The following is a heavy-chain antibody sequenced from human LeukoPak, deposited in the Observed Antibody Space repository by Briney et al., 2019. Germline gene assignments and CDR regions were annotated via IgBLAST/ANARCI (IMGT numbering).Heavy chain of an antibody. CDR1: GGSISSSNHY. CDR2: ISSSGSTI. Sequence: LSLTCTVSGGSISSSNHYWGWIRQPPGKGLEWVSYISSSGSTIYYADSVKGRFTISRDNAKNSLYLQMNSLRAEDTAVYYCARGVYGGPYYFDYWGQGTLVTVSS. V-gene: IGHV3-11*04. J-gene: IGHJ4*02. CDR3: ARGVYGGPYYFDY. D-gene: IGHD5/OR15-5a*01.